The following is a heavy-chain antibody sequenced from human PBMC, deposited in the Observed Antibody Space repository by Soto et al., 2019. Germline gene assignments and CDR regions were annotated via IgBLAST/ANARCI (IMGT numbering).Heavy chain of an antibody. CDR3: ARELGSSSWYVGILYYGMDV. CDR1: GFTFSSYS. D-gene: IGHD6-13*01. V-gene: IGHV3-21*01. J-gene: IGHJ6*02. CDR2: ISSSSSYI. Sequence: GGSLRLSCAASGFTFSSYSMNWVRQAPGKGLEWVSSISSSSSYIYYADSVKGRFTISRDNAKNSLYLQMNSLRAEDTAVYYCARELGSSSWYVGILYYGMDVWGQGATVTVSS.